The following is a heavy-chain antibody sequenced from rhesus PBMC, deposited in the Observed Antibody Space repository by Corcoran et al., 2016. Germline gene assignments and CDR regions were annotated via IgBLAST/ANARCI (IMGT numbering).Heavy chain of an antibody. CDR3: ARGGSNVDY. D-gene: IGHD4-23*01. CDR2: IKGNSGST. V-gene: IGHV4-80*01. CDR1: GASTTNNW. Sequence: QVQLQESGPGLVKPSETLSLTCTVSGASTTNNWWTRIRQPPGKGLDWIGEIKGNSGSTNYIPSLKSRVTISKDASSNQFSLKLNSVTAADTAVYYCARGGSNVDYWGQGVLVTVSS. J-gene: IGHJ4*01.